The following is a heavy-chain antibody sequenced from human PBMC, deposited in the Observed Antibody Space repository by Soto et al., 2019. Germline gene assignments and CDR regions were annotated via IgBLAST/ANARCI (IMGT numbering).Heavy chain of an antibody. CDR1: GGTFSSYT. CDR3: ARDLWGYCSSTSCYGRFDP. D-gene: IGHD2-2*01. V-gene: IGHV1-69*04. J-gene: IGHJ5*02. Sequence: GASVKVSCKASGGTFSSYTISWVRQAPGQGLEWMGRIIPILGIANYAQKFQGRVTITADKSTSTAYMELSSLRSEDTAVYYCARDLWGYCSSTSCYGRFDPWGQGTLVTVSS. CDR2: IIPILGIA.